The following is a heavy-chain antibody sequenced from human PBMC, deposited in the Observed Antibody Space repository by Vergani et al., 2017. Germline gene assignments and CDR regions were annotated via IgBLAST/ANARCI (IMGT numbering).Heavy chain of an antibody. CDR1: GFTFSSYE. J-gene: IGHJ4*02. D-gene: IGHD3-10*01. CDR3: ARVGSGNCLDY. Sequence: EVQLVESGGGLVQPGGSLRLSCAASGFTFSSYEMNWVRQAPGKGLEWLSYISSSGSTIYYADSVKGRFTISRDNATNSLYLQMNSLRAEDTTVYYCARVGSGNCLDYWGQGTLVTVSS. V-gene: IGHV3-48*03. CDR2: ISSSGSTI.